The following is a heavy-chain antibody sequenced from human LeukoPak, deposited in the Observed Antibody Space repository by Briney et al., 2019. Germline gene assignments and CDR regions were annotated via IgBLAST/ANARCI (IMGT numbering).Heavy chain of an antibody. CDR1: GHTCTAYY. CDR3: ARVGAVAGYNLKGGDY. D-gene: IGHD6-19*01. CDR2: INPNSAGT. V-gene: IGHV1-2*02. Sequence: ASVKVSCKASGHTCTAYYMHWVRQAPGQGLKWMAWINPNSAGTNYAQKFHGRVTMTRDTSISTAYMELSRLRSDDTAVYYCARVGAVAGYNLKGGDYWGQGTLVTVSS. J-gene: IGHJ4*02.